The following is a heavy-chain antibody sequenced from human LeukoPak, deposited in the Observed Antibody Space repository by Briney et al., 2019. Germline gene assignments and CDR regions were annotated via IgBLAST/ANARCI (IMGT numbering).Heavy chain of an antibody. D-gene: IGHD2-21*02. CDR1: GFTFSSYA. Sequence: PGGSLRLSCAASGFTFSSYAMHWVRQAPGKGLEGVAVISYDGSNKYYADSVKGRFTISRDNSNNTLYLQMNSLRAEDTAVYYCARHSFPIVVVTAELDPWGQGTLVTVSS. V-gene: IGHV3-30-3*01. J-gene: IGHJ5*02. CDR3: ARHSFPIVVVTAELDP. CDR2: ISYDGSNK.